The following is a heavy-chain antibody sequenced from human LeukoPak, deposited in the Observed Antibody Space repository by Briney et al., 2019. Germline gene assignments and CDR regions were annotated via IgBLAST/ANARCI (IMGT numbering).Heavy chain of an antibody. CDR3: ARDRLHYGEYEKTFDY. V-gene: IGHV3-48*01. J-gene: IGHJ4*02. CDR2: ISHSSSTI. D-gene: IGHD4-17*01. CDR1: GFTFSSYS. Sequence: GGSLRLSCAASGFTFSSYSMNWVRQAPGKGLEWVSYISHSSSTIYYADSVKGRFTISRDNAKKSLYVQMNSLRAEDSAVYYCARDRLHYGEYEKTFDYWGQGTLVTVSS.